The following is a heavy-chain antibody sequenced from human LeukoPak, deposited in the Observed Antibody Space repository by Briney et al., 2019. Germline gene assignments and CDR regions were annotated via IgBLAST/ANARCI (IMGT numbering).Heavy chain of an antibody. CDR3: ARDDITTVRGVRENWFDP. V-gene: IGHV1-69*13. Sequence: SVKVSCKASGGTFSSYAISWVRQAPGQGLEWMGGIIPIFGTANYAQKFQGRVTITADESTSTAYMELSSLRSEDTAVYYCARDDITTVRGVRENWFDPWGQGTLVTVSS. CDR2: IIPIFGTA. D-gene: IGHD3-10*01. J-gene: IGHJ5*02. CDR1: GGTFSSYA.